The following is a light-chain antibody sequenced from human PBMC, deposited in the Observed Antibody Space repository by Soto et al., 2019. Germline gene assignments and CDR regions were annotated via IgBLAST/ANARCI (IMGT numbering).Light chain of an antibody. J-gene: IGKJ2*01. V-gene: IGKV3-15*01. CDR3: QQYNDWPYT. Sequence: EIVVTQSPATLSVSPGERATLSCRATQSVSSNLASYQQKPGQAPRLLIYGASTRATGIPARFSGSGSGTAFTLTISSLQSEDFSVYYCQQYNDWPYTFGQGTKLEIK. CDR1: QSVSSN. CDR2: GAS.